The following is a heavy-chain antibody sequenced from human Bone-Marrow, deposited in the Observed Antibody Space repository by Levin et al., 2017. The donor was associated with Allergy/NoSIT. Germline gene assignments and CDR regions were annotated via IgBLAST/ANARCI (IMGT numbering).Heavy chain of an antibody. D-gene: IGHD3-16*01. J-gene: IGHJ4*02. Sequence: GGSLRLSCGASGFIFEHYAMHWVRRPPGKGLEWVSLITWNAENSYYASSVKGRFTISRDNSKKSLFLQMNSLTTDDSGLYYCVKGNTGAYDYFVDSWGQGTEVTVS. CDR2: ITWNAENS. V-gene: IGHV3-43D*03. CDR3: VKGNTGAYDYFVDS. CDR1: GFIFEHYA.